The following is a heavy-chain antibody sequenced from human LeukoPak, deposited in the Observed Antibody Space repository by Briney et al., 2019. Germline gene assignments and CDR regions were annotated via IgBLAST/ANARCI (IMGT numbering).Heavy chain of an antibody. CDR1: GFTFSRYW. CDR2: IKKDGSEK. CDR3: ATGQYSGSTYYFDD. J-gene: IGHJ4*02. Sequence: PGGSLRLSCAASGFTFSRYWMGWVRQVPGKGLEWVANIKKDGSEKYYVDSVKGRFTISRDNAQNSLYLQMNSLRAEDTAVYYCATGQYSGSTYYFDDWGQGTLVTVSS. D-gene: IGHD1-26*01. V-gene: IGHV3-7*01.